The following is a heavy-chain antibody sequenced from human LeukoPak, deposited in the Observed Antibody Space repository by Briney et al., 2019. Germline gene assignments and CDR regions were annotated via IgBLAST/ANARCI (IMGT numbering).Heavy chain of an antibody. V-gene: IGHV4-59*08. D-gene: IGHD5-18*01. CDR1: GGSLSSYY. Sequence: PSETLSLTCTVSGGSLSSYYWSWIRQPPGKRLEWIGYISDSGSTNYNPSLKGRVTIFADTSKNQFSLRLSSVTAADTAVYFCARPVKGYIDSYHYMDVWGKGTTVTVSS. CDR3: ARPVKGYIDSYHYMDV. CDR2: ISDSGST. J-gene: IGHJ6*03.